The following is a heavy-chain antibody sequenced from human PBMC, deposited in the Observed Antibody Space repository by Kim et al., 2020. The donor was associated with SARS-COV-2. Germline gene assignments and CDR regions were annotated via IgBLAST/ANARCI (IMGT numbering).Heavy chain of an antibody. J-gene: IGHJ5*02. CDR2: ISTDGNHK. V-gene: IGHV3-30*18. D-gene: IGHD6-19*01. CDR3: AKDDGVAVAGT. CDR1: GFTFSTHG. Sequence: GGSLRLSCAASGFTFSTHGIHWVRQAPGKGLEWVAIISTDGNHKFYADSVKGRFTISRDNSKNTVYLQMNSLRGEDTAVYYCAKDDGVAVAGTWGQGTLVTVSS.